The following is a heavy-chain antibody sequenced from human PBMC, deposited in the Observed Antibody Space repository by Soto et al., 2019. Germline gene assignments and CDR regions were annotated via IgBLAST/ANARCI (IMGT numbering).Heavy chain of an antibody. D-gene: IGHD3-22*01. CDR2: INAYNGIT. J-gene: IGHJ5*01. Sequence: ASVKVSCKASGYTFTSYGITWVRQAPGQGLEWVGWINAYNGITQYAQNLQGRVTMTTDTSTSTAYMELRSLRSDDTAVYYCARDENTLYYYDRRSPSASSGQGTLVTGSS. CDR3: ARDENTLYYYDRRSPSAS. V-gene: IGHV1-18*01. CDR1: GYTFTSYG.